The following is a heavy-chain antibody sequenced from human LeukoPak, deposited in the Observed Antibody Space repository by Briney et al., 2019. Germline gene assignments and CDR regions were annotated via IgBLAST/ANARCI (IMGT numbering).Heavy chain of an antibody. Sequence: GGSLRLSCAASGFTFSSYAMSWVRQAPGKGLEWVAFIRYDGSNKYYADSVKGRFTISRDNSKNTLYLQMNSLRAEDTAVYYCAKASGDIVVVVAATTAYYFDYWGQGTLVTVSS. V-gene: IGHV3-30*02. CDR1: GFTFSSYA. CDR2: IRYDGSNK. J-gene: IGHJ4*02. CDR3: AKASGDIVVVVAATTAYYFDY. D-gene: IGHD2-15*01.